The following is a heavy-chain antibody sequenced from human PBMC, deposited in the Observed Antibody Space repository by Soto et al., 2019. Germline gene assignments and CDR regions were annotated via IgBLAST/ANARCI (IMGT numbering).Heavy chain of an antibody. CDR1: GDRVSSNIAA. J-gene: IGHJ4*02. V-gene: IGHV6-1*01. CDR3: ARGVAGSGFDL. CDR2: TYYRSNWRH. D-gene: IGHD6-19*01. Sequence: SQALSLTCAISGDRVSSNIAAWNWIRSSPSRGLEWLGRTYYRSNWRHDYAVSVKSRITVNPDTSKNHFSLQLNSVTPDDTAVYYCARGVAGSGFDLWGQGTPVTVSS.